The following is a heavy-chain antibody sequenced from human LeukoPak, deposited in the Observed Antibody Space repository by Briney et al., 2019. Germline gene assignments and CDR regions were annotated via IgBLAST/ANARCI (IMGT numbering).Heavy chain of an antibody. V-gene: IGHV4-4*07. CDR1: GGSISSYY. Sequence: SGTLSLTCTVSGGSISSYYWSWIRQPAGKGLEWIGRIYTSGSTNYNPSLKSRVTMSVDTSKNQFSLKLSSVTAADTAVYYCARFYYYDSSGYYLDYWGQGTLVTVSS. CDR2: IYTSGST. J-gene: IGHJ4*02. CDR3: ARFYYYDSSGYYLDY. D-gene: IGHD3-22*01.